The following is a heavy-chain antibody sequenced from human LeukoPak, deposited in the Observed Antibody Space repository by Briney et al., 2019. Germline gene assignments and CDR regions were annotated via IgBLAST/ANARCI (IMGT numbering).Heavy chain of an antibody. CDR3: AKGRDGYNPFDY. Sequence: GGSLRLSCAASGFTFSSYTMTWVRQAPGKGLDWVASINSDGDSTYFAHSVKGRFTISRDNSKNTVHLQLNRLRVEDTAVYYCAKGRDGYNPFDYWGQGTLVTVSS. CDR2: INSDGDST. J-gene: IGHJ4*02. CDR1: GFTFSSYT. D-gene: IGHD5-24*01. V-gene: IGHV3-23*01.